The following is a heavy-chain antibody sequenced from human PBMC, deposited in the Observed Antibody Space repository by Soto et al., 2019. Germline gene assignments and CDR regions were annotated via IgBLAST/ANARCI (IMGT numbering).Heavy chain of an antibody. D-gene: IGHD2-2*01. CDR3: ATNHCSSTSCYVIDAFDI. J-gene: IGHJ3*02. V-gene: IGHV3-23*01. Sequence: EVQLLESGGGLVQPGGSLRLSCAASGFTFSSYVMSWVRQAPGKGLEWVSAISGSGGSTYYADSVKGRFTISRDNSKNTLYLQMNSLRAEDTAVYYCATNHCSSTSCYVIDAFDIWGQGTMVTVSS. CDR2: ISGSGGST. CDR1: GFTFSSYV.